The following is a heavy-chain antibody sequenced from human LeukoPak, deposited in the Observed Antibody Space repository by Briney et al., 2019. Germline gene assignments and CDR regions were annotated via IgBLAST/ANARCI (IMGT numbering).Heavy chain of an antibody. Sequence: PSQTLSLTCTVSGGSISSGGYYWSWIRQHPGKGLEWIGYIYYSGSTYYNPSLKSRVTISVDTSKNQFSLKLSSVTAADTAVYYCARDEYYYDSSGYRLHDAFDIWGQGTMVTVSS. V-gene: IGHV4-31*03. D-gene: IGHD3-22*01. CDR1: GGSISSGGYY. CDR2: IYYSGST. J-gene: IGHJ3*02. CDR3: ARDEYYYDSSGYRLHDAFDI.